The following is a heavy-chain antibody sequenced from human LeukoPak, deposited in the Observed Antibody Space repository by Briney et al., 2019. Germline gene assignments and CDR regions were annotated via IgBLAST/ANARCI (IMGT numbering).Heavy chain of an antibody. CDR2: IYYSGST. J-gene: IGHJ6*04. V-gene: IGHV4-59*12. CDR1: GGSISSYY. Sequence: SETLSLTCTVSGGSISSYYWSWIRQPPGKGLEWIGYIYYSGSTNYNPSLKSRVTISVDTSRNQFSLKLSSVTAADTAVYYCARGPGYCSSTSCYVSYYYYYGMDVWGKGTTVTVSS. CDR3: ARGPGYCSSTSCYVSYYYYYGMDV. D-gene: IGHD2-2*01.